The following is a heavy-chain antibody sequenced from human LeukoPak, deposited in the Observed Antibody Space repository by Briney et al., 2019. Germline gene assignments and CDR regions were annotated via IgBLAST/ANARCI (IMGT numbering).Heavy chain of an antibody. Sequence: GESLKISCQGSGYSFTSYWIGWVRQMPGKGLEWMGIIYPGDSDTRYSPSFQGQVTISADKSISTAYLQWSSLKASDTAMYYCAALYGSGSYYPYYFDYWGQGTLVTVSS. CDR3: AALYGSGSYYPYYFDY. CDR1: GYSFTSYW. D-gene: IGHD3-10*01. J-gene: IGHJ4*02. CDR2: IYPGDSDT. V-gene: IGHV5-51*01.